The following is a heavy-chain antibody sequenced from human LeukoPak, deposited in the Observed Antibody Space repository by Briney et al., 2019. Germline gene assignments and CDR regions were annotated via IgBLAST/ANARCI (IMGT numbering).Heavy chain of an antibody. J-gene: IGHJ4*02. D-gene: IGHD5-24*01. CDR2: IRSKANSYAT. V-gene: IGHV3-73*01. Sequence: GGSLRLSCAASGFTFSGSAMHWVRQASGKGLEWVGRIRSKANSYATTYAASVKGRFTISRDDSKNTAYLHMNSLKTDDTAVYYCTIHQREIRDGYNYEYYFDYWGQGTLVTVSS. CDR3: TIHQREIRDGYNYEYYFDY. CDR1: GFTFSGSA.